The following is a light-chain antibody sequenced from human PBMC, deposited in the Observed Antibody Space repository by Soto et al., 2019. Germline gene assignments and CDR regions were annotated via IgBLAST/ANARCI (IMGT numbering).Light chain of an antibody. CDR3: QRYNSYST. V-gene: IGKV1-5*01. Sequence: DIQMTQSPSTLSASVGDRVTITCRASQSISGWLAWYQQKPGKAPKLLIYDASSLESGVPLRFSGSGSVTEFTLTISSLQPDYFAKDYCQRYNSYSTFGQGTKVEIK. J-gene: IGKJ1*01. CDR1: QSISGW. CDR2: DAS.